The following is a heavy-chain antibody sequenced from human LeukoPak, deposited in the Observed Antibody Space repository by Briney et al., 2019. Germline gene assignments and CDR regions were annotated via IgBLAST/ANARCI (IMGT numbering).Heavy chain of an antibody. V-gene: IGHV3-21*01. J-gene: IGHJ4*02. CDR2: ISHSGTPT. Sequence: GGSLRLSCAASKFTFGAYSMNWVRQAPGKGLEWVSSISHSGTPTYYADSVRGRLTISRDNAKNSLYLQMNTLRAEDTAVYFCSTATYSSGYHYFESWGQGTLVTVSS. CDR3: STATYSSGYHYFES. D-gene: IGHD5-18*01. CDR1: KFTFGAYS.